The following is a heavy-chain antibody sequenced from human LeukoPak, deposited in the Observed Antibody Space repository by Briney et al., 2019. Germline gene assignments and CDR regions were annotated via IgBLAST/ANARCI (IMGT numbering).Heavy chain of an antibody. V-gene: IGHV3-33*01. CDR3: AATYSSSGNWFDP. CDR1: GFTFSSYG. Sequence: GGSLRLSCAASGFTFSSYGMHWVRQAPGKGLEWVAVIWYDGSNKYYADSVKGRFTISRDNSKNTLYPQMNSLGAEDSAMYYCAATYSSSGNWFDPWGQGTLVTVSS. J-gene: IGHJ5*02. D-gene: IGHD6-6*01. CDR2: IWYDGSNK.